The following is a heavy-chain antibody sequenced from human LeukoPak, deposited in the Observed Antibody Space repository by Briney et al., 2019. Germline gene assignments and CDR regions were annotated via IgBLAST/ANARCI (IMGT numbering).Heavy chain of an antibody. D-gene: IGHD6-19*01. J-gene: IGHJ5*02. CDR3: AKAWGIAVAGSAVDP. CDR1: GFTFSSYA. Sequence: PGGSLRLSCAASGFTFSSYAMGWVRQAPGKGLEWVSAISGSGGSTYYADSVEGRFTISRDNSKNTLYLQMNSLRAEDTAVYYCAKAWGIAVAGSAVDPWGQGTLVTVSS. V-gene: IGHV3-23*01. CDR2: ISGSGGST.